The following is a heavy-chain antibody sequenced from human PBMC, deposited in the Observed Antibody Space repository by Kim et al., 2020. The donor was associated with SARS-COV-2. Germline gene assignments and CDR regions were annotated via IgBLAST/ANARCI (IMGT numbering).Heavy chain of an antibody. D-gene: IGHD2-21*02. Sequence: YADSVKGRFTISRHNAKNSLYLQMTSLRAEDTAVYYCARVFTAIHPLFDFWGQGTLVTVPS. CDR3: ARVFTAIHPLFDF. V-gene: IGHV3-11*05. J-gene: IGHJ4*02.